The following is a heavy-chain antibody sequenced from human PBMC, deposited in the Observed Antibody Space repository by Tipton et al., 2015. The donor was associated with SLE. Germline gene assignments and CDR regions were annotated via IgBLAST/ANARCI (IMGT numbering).Heavy chain of an antibody. CDR1: GFSVSSNY. J-gene: IGHJ4*02. Sequence: SLRLSCVASGFSVSSNYMSWVRQAPGKGLEWVSVIYSGRSTYYADSVKGRFTISRDSSKNTLYLQMNSLRAEDTAVYYCAKDGPGRSFYYDSSGYYPFEDWGQGTLVTVSS. CDR3: AKDGPGRSFYYDSSGYYPFED. V-gene: IGHV3-53*05. D-gene: IGHD3-22*01. CDR2: IYSGRST.